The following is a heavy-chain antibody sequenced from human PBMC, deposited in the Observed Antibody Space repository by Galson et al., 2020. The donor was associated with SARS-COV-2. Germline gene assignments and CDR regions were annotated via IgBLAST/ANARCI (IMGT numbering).Heavy chain of an antibody. CDR2: IGSSGSTI. CDR1: GFTFSDYY. V-gene: IGHV3-11*01. J-gene: IGHJ4*02. CDR3: ARNYGDYPCFDY. D-gene: IGHD4-17*01. Sequence: TGGSLRLSCAASGFTFSDYYMSWIRQAPGKGLEWVSYIGSSGSTIYYADSVKDRFTISRDNAKNSLYLQMNSLRAEDTAVYYCARNYGDYPCFDYWGQGTLVTVSS.